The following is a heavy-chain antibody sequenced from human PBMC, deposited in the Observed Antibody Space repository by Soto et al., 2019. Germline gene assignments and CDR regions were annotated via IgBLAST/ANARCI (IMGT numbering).Heavy chain of an antibody. J-gene: IGHJ4*02. CDR2: IKFDGSVK. V-gene: IGHV3-7*03. CDR1: GFTFSDYW. D-gene: IGHD2-2*01. Sequence: GGSLRLSCAASGFTFSDYWMSWVRQAPGKGPEWVANIKFDGSVKQYVDSVRGRFTISRDNSRNSLFLQMNSLRAGDTAVYYCVKDGGYCSSTTCYSPRNHYFDSWGQGTLVTVS. CDR3: VKDGGYCSSTTCYSPRNHYFDS.